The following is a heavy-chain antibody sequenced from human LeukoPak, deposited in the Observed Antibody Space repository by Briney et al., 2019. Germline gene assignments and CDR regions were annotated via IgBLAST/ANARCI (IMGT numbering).Heavy chain of an antibody. V-gene: IGHV3-20*01. CDR2: INWNGGST. D-gene: IGHD2-2*01. J-gene: IGHJ3*02. Sequence: RPGGSLRLSCAASGFTFDDYGMSWVRQAPGKGLEWVSGINWNGGSTGYADSVKGRFTISRDNAKNSLYLQMNSLRAEDTALYHCARDIEPGAFTRGDAFDIWGQGTMVTVSS. CDR3: ARDIEPGAFTRGDAFDI. CDR1: GFTFDDYG.